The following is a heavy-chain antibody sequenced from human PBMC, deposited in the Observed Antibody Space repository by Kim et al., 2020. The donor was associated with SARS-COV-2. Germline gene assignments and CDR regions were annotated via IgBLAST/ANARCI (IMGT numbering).Heavy chain of an antibody. CDR1: GFTFSSYA. CDR2: ISGSGGST. Sequence: GGSLRLSCAASGFTFSSYAMSWVRQAPGKGLEWVSAISGSGGSTYYADSVKGRFTISRDNSKNTLYLQMNSLRAEDTAVYYCAKDLSGIGYYYGMDVWGQGTTVTVSS. J-gene: IGHJ6*02. D-gene: IGHD2-15*01. CDR3: AKDLSGIGYYYGMDV. V-gene: IGHV3-23*01.